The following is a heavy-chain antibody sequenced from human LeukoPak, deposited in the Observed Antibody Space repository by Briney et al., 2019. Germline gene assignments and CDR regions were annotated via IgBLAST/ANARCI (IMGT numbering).Heavy chain of an antibody. Sequence: GASVKVSCKASGGTFSSYAISWVRQAPGQGLELMGRLITIFRTANYAQKFQGRVTITTDESTSTAYIELSSLRSEDTAVYYWARDDSSGYLADYWGQGTLVTVSS. CDR3: ARDDSSGYLADY. CDR2: LITIFRTA. V-gene: IGHV1-69*05. J-gene: IGHJ4*02. D-gene: IGHD3-22*01. CDR1: GGTFSSYA.